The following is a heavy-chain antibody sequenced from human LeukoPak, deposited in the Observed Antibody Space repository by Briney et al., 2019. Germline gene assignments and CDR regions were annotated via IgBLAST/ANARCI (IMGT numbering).Heavy chain of an antibody. CDR3: ARLPRNSGSHRSKLYFDY. V-gene: IGHV4-39*01. Sequence: PSETLSLTCTVSGGSISSSSYYWGWIRQPPGTGLEWIGSIYYSGSTYYNPSLKSRVTISVDTSKNQFSLKLSSVTAADTAVYYCARLPRNSGSHRSKLYFDYWGQGTLVTVSS. J-gene: IGHJ4*02. D-gene: IGHD1-26*01. CDR1: GGSISSSSYY. CDR2: IYYSGST.